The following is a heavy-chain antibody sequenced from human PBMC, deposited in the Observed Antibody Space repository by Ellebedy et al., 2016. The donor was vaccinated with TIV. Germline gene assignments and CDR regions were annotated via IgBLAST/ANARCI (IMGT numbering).Heavy chain of an antibody. D-gene: IGHD3-10*01. CDR2: ISSSSSTI. CDR3: AREEGSQLWFGELPLWRNKGGHDY. CDR1: GFTFSSYS. J-gene: IGHJ4*02. V-gene: IGHV3-48*04. Sequence: GGSLRLSXAASGFTFSSYSMNWVRQAPGKGLEWVSYISSSSSTIYYADSVKGRFTISRDNAKNSLYLQMNSLRAEDTAVYYCAREEGSQLWFGELPLWRNKGGHDYWGQGTLVTVSS.